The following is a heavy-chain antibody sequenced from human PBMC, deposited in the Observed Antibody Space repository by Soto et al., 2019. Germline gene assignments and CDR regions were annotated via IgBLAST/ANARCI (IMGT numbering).Heavy chain of an antibody. CDR2: IFYSGNT. D-gene: IGHD6-19*01. V-gene: IGHV4-59*12. Sequence: SETLSLTCNVSGASMRSYYWTWMRLSPGEGLEWIGDIFYSGNTKHKASLRSRLSISKDTNKNKLHLMVNNVTAADTDLYYSPRDLQCCGLDVWGQGTTVTVSS. CDR1: GASMRSYY. J-gene: IGHJ6*02. CDR3: PRDLQCCGLDV.